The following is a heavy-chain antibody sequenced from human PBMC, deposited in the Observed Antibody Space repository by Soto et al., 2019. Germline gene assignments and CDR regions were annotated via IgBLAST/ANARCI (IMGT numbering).Heavy chain of an antibody. V-gene: IGHV1-8*01. D-gene: IGHD6-19*01. CDR3: AREEAVAGSGAFDI. Sequence: ASVKVSCKASGYTFTSYDINWVRQATGQGLEWMGWMNPNSGNTGYAQKFQGRVTMTRNTSISTAYMELSRLRSEDTAVYYCAREEAVAGSGAFDIWGQGTMVTVS. J-gene: IGHJ3*02. CDR1: GYTFTSYD. CDR2: MNPNSGNT.